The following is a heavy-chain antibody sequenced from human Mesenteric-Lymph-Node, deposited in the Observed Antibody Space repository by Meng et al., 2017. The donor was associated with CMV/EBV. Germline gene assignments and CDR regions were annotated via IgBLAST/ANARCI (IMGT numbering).Heavy chain of an antibody. V-gene: IGHV4-31*02. CDR2: IYYSGST. CDR1: GSISSGGFY. D-gene: IGHD2-2*02. Sequence: GSISSGGFYWNCIRQHPGKGLEWIGYIYYSGSTYYNPSLKSRVTISVDTSKNQFSLKLSSVTAADTAVYYCARFCSSTSCYNPYFDYWGQGTLVTVSS. J-gene: IGHJ4*02. CDR3: ARFCSSTSCYNPYFDY.